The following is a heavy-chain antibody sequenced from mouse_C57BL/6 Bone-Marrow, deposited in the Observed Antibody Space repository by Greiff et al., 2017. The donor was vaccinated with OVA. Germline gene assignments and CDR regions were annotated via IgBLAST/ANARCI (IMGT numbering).Heavy chain of an antibody. J-gene: IGHJ2*01. CDR1: GFNIKDDY. D-gene: IGHD2-1*01. Sequence: VQLKESGAELVGPGASVKLSCTASGFNIKDDYMHWVKQRPEQGLEWIGWIDPENGATEYASKFQGKATITADTSSNTAYLQLSSLTSEDTAVYYCTSYGNFDYWGQGTTLTVSS. CDR2: IDPENGAT. V-gene: IGHV14-4*01. CDR3: TSYGNFDY.